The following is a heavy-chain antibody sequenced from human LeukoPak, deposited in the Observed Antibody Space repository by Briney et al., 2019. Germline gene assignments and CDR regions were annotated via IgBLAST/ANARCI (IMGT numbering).Heavy chain of an antibody. Sequence: SETLSLTCTVSGGSISSYYWSWIRQPPGKGLEWIGYIYYSGSTNYSPSLKSRVTISVDTSKNQFSLKLSSVTAADTAVYYCARVKSGYSSSWVFDYWGQGTLVTVSS. CDR2: IYYSGST. V-gene: IGHV4-59*01. J-gene: IGHJ4*02. CDR1: GGSISSYY. D-gene: IGHD6-13*01. CDR3: ARVKSGYSSSWVFDY.